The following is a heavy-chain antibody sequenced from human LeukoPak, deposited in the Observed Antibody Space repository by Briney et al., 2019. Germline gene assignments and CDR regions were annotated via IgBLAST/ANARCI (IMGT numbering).Heavy chain of an antibody. D-gene: IGHD1-26*01. CDR3: ATSGRAIPLYYMDV. CDR2: INPNSGGT. CDR1: GYTFTGYY. V-gene: IGHV1-2*02. J-gene: IGHJ6*03. Sequence: ASVKVSCKASGYTFTGYYMHWVRQAPGQGLEWMGWINPNSGGTNYAQKFQGRVTMTRDTSINTAYMELSRLRSGDTALYYCATSGRAIPLYYMDVWGKGTTVTISS.